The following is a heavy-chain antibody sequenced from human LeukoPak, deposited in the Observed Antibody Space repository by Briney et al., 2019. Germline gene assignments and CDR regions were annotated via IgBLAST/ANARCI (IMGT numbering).Heavy chain of an antibody. Sequence: SETLSLTCTVSGGSISSSSSYWGWIRQPPGKGLEWIGSMSYSGSTYYNASLKSRVTVSVDTSKNQFSLKLISVTAADTAVYYCARQEWPSYYFGYWGQGTLVTVSS. V-gene: IGHV4-39*01. CDR2: MSYSGST. D-gene: IGHD3-3*01. CDR1: GGSISSSSSY. CDR3: ARQEWPSYYFGY. J-gene: IGHJ4*02.